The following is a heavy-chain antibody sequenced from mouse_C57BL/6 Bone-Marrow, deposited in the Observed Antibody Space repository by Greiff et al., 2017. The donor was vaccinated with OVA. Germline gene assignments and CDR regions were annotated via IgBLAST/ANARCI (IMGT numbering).Heavy chain of an antibody. CDR1: GYTFTSYG. D-gene: IGHD2-12*01. CDR2: IYPRSGNT. V-gene: IGHV1-81*01. Sequence: VQLQESGAELARPGASVKLSCKASGYTFTSYGISWVKQRTGQGLEWIGEIYPRSGNTYYNEKFKGKATLTADKSSSTAYMELRSLTSEDSAVYFCARGDDEGFAYWGQGTLVTVSA. CDR3: ARGDDEGFAY. J-gene: IGHJ3*01.